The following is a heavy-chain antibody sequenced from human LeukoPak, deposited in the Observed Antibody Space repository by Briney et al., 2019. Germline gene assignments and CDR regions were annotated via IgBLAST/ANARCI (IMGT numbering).Heavy chain of an antibody. Sequence: ASVKVSCKASGGTFSSYAISWVRQAPGQGLEWMGRIIPILGIANYAQKFQGRVTITADKSTSTAYMELSSLRSEDTAVYYCARDPYYYDSSGCYHNDYWGQGTLVTVSS. D-gene: IGHD3-22*01. CDR3: ARDPYYYDSSGCYHNDY. CDR2: IIPILGIA. V-gene: IGHV1-69*10. CDR1: GGTFSSYA. J-gene: IGHJ4*02.